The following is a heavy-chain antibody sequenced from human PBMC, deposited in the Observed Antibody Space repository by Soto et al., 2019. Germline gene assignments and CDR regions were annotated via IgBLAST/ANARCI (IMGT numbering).Heavy chain of an antibody. CDR2: INHSGST. D-gene: IGHD3-3*01. CDR1: GFSLSSSNW. J-gene: IGHJ4*02. V-gene: IGHV4-4*02. Sequence: PSETLSLTCSVSGFSLSSSNWLSWVRQPPETGLERSGEINHSGSTNYNPSRKSRVTISVDTSKTHFSLKLSSVTAADTAIYYCARHSLYDGDPEEADYWGQGTLVTVSS. CDR3: ARHSLYDGDPEEADY.